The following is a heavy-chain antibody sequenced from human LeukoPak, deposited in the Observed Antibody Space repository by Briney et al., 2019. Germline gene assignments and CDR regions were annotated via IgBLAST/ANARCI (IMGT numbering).Heavy chain of an antibody. CDR2: IYYSGSI. J-gene: IGHJ4*02. V-gene: IGHV4-39*02. D-gene: IGHD6-6*01. Sequence: PETLSLTCTVSGGAISSSSHYWGWIRQPPGKGLVWIGSIYYSGSIYYNPSLKSLVTISVDTSKNQFSLKLSSVTAADTAVYYCARDNSEVAARPGFDYWGQGTLVTVSS. CDR1: GGAISSSSHY. CDR3: ARDNSEVAARPGFDY.